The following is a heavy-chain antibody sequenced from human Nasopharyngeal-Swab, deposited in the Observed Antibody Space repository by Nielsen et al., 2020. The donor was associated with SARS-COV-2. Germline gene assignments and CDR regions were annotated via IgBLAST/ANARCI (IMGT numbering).Heavy chain of an antibody. CDR1: GSSTSGYY. CDR2: IYHSGIT. Sequence: SEPLSPTCTASGSSTSGYYWSWLRQPPGKGLEWIGSIYHSGITYSNPSLKSRVTISVDTSKNQFSLKLSSVTAADTAVYYCARERFGDQRAGYYYYGMDVWGQGTTVTVSS. V-gene: IGHV4-38-2*02. J-gene: IGHJ6*02. CDR3: ARERFGDQRAGYYYYGMDV. D-gene: IGHD3-10*01.